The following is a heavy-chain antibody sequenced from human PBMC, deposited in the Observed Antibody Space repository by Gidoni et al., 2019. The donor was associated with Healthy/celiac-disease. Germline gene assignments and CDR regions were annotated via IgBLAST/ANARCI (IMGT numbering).Heavy chain of an antibody. CDR1: GGSISSSSYY. V-gene: IGHV4-39*01. D-gene: IGHD1-26*01. Sequence: QLQLQESGPGLVKPSETLSLTCTVSGGSISSSSYYWGWIRQPPGKGLEWIGSIYYSGSTYYNPSLKSRVTISVDTSKNQFSLKLSSVTAADTAVYYCARQYRGGSFSTNFDYWGQGTLVTVSS. J-gene: IGHJ4*02. CDR2: IYYSGST. CDR3: ARQYRGGSFSTNFDY.